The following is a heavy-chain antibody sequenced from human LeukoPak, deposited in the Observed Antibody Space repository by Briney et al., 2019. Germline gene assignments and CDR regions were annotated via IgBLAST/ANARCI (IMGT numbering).Heavy chain of an antibody. Sequence: PSETLSLTCTVSGGSISSYYWSWIRQPPGKGLEWIGYIYTSGSTNYNPSLKSRVTISVDTSKNQFSLKLSSVTAADTAVYYCATCSSSWLIDDAFDIWGQGTMVTVSS. CDR2: IYTSGST. D-gene: IGHD6-13*01. J-gene: IGHJ3*02. CDR1: GGSISSYY. CDR3: ATCSSSWLIDDAFDI. V-gene: IGHV4-4*09.